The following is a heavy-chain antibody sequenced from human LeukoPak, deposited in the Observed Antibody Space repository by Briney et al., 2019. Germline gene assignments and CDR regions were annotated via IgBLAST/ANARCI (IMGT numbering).Heavy chain of an antibody. CDR2: IYYSGST. D-gene: IGHD6-13*01. Sequence: SETLSLTCTVSGVSISSYYWSWIRQPAGKGLEWIGYIYYSGSTNYNPSLKSRVTISVDTSKNQFSLKLSSVTAADTAVYYCARGPAIAAAGRFDYWGQGTLVTVSS. V-gene: IGHV4-59*12. CDR1: GVSISSYY. J-gene: IGHJ4*02. CDR3: ARGPAIAAAGRFDY.